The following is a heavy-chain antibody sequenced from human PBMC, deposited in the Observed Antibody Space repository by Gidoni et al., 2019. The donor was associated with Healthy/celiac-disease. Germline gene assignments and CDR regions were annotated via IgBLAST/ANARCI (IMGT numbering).Heavy chain of an antibody. D-gene: IGHD2-21*02. J-gene: IGHJ3*02. CDR2: IYYRGST. V-gene: IGHV4-39*01. CDR1: GGSISSSSYY. Sequence: QLQLQASGPGLVNPSETLSPTCTVPGGSISSSSYYWGWIRQPPGKGLEWIGSIYYRGSTYYNPSLKSRVTISVDTSKNQFSLKLSSVTAADTAVYYCARLGTARGFDIWGQGTMVTVSS. CDR3: ARLGTARGFDI.